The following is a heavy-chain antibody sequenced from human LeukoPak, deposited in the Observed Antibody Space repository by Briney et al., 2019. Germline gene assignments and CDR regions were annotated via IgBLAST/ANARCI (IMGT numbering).Heavy chain of an antibody. CDR3: AKDRGSGWCVAFDY. CDR1: GFTFSTYA. Sequence: GGSLRLSCAASGFTFSTYAMTWVRQAPGKGLEWVSTISGSGGTTYYGDSVKGRITISRDNSKNTLYPQINSLRAEDTAVYYCAKDRGSGWCVAFDYWGQGTLVIVSS. V-gene: IGHV3-23*01. J-gene: IGHJ4*02. CDR2: ISGSGGTT. D-gene: IGHD6-19*01.